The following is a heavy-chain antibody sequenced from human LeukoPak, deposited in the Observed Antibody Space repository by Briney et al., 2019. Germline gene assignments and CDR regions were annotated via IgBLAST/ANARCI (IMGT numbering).Heavy chain of an antibody. J-gene: IGHJ5*02. CDR3: ARHLLWFGESPFDP. Sequence: PSETLSLTCAVYGGSFSGYYWSWIRQPPGKGLEWIGEINHSGSTKYNPSLKSRVTISVDTSKNQFSLKLSSVTAADTAVYYCARHLLWFGESPFDPWGQGTPVTVSS. CDR2: INHSGST. D-gene: IGHD3-10*01. CDR1: GGSFSGYY. V-gene: IGHV4-34*01.